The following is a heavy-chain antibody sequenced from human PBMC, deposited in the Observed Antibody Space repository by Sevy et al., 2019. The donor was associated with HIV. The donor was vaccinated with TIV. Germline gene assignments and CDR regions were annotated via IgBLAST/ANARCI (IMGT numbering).Heavy chain of an antibody. V-gene: IGHV4-39*02. CDR1: GGSISSSSYY. CDR3: ARDDGGSRGSYYYYCMDV. J-gene: IGHJ6*02. Sequence: SETLSLTCTVSGGSISSSSYYWGWIRQPPGKGLEWIGSIYYSGSTYYNPSLKSRVTISVDTSKNQFSLKLSSVTAADTAVYYCARDDGGSRGSYYYYCMDVWGQGTTVTVSS. CDR2: IYYSGST. D-gene: IGHD2-15*01.